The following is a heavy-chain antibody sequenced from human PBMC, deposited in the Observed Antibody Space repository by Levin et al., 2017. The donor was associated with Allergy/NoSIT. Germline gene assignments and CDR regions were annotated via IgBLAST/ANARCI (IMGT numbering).Heavy chain of an antibody. Sequence: GGSLRLSCAASGFTFSSYAMHWVRQAPGKGLEWVAVISYDGSNKYYADSVKGRFTISRDNSKNTLYLQMNSLRAEDTAVYYCARVGYCSSTSCYSAWRPPRGGFDIWGQGTMVTVSS. V-gene: IGHV3-30-3*01. D-gene: IGHD2-2*02. CDR3: ARVGYCSSTSCYSAWRPPRGGFDI. CDR2: ISYDGSNK. J-gene: IGHJ3*02. CDR1: GFTFSSYA.